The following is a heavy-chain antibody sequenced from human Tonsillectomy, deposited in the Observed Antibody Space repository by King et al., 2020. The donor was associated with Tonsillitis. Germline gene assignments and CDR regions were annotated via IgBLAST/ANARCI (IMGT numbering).Heavy chain of an antibody. Sequence: QLQESGPGLVKPSQTLSITCAVFGGSTTSGRYSWHWIRQSPEKGLEWIGHIYDSGTTSYNPSLKSRVTISVDTSKNQFSLKLNSVTAADTAVYYCARAPGYSDYFFDYWGQGILVTVSS. D-gene: IGHD4-11*01. J-gene: IGHJ4*02. V-gene: IGHV4-30-4*07. CDR2: IYDSGTT. CDR1: GGSTTSGRYS. CDR3: ARAPGYSDYFFDY.